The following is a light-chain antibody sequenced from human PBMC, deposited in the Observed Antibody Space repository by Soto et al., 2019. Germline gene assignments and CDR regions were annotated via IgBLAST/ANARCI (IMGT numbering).Light chain of an antibody. V-gene: IGLV1-40*01. CDR2: GST. CDR3: QSYDSSLGGNYV. CDR1: SSNIGAGYD. J-gene: IGLJ1*01. Sequence: QSLRSHHPSLSGAPGQRVTISCTGSSSNIGAGYDAHWFQQVPGTAPKLLIYGSTNRPSGVPDRFSGSKSGTSASLAITGLQAEDEADYYCQSYDSSLGGNYVFGTGTKVTVL.